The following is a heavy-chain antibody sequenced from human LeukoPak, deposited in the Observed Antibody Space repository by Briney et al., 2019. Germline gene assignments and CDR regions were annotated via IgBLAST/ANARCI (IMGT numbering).Heavy chain of an antibody. CDR2: ISYDGSNK. V-gene: IGHV3-30-3*01. J-gene: IGHJ6*03. D-gene: IGHD6-13*01. CDR3: AREGGLGVPSSSPPPPSNYYYYYMDV. CDR1: GFTFSSYA. Sequence: PGGSLRLSCAASGFTFSSYAMHWVRQAPGKGLEWVAVISYDGSNKYYADSVKGRFTISRDNSKNTLYLQMNSLRAEDTAVYYCAREGGLGVPSSSPPPPSNYYYYYMDVWGKGTTVTVSS.